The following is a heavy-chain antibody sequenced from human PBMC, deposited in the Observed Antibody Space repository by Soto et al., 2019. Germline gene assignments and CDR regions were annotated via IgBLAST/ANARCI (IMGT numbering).Heavy chain of an antibody. D-gene: IGHD6-13*01. V-gene: IGHV4-61*01. CDR1: GGSVSSGSYY. CDR3: ARGGIAAAGTHFDY. Sequence: QVQLQESGPGLVKPSETLSLTCTVSGGSVSSGSYYWSWIRQPPGKGLEWIGYIYYSGSTNYNPSLKSRATISVDTSKNQFSLKLSSVTAADTAVYYCARGGIAAAGTHFDYWGQGTLVTVSS. J-gene: IGHJ4*02. CDR2: IYYSGST.